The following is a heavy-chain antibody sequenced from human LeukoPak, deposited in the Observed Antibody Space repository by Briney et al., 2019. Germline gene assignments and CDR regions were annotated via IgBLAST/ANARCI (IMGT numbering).Heavy chain of an antibody. J-gene: IGHJ6*02. V-gene: IGHV1-2*02. Sequence: GASVKVSCEASGYTLSDYYIYWVRQAPGQGLEWLGWLNPHSGGTNYAQKFQSRVALTRDTSINTAYKELTTLTSDDTAIYYCARGHRIINGLDVWGQGTTVIVSS. CDR1: GYTLSDYY. CDR3: ARGHRIINGLDV. CDR2: LNPHSGGT.